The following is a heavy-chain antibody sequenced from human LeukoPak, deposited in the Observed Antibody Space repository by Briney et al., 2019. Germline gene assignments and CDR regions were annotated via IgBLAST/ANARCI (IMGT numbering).Heavy chain of an antibody. Sequence: SETLSLTCAVPGGSISSYYWSWIRQPPGKGLEWIGYIYYSGTTNYNPSLKSRVTILVDTSKNQFSLNLSSVTAADTAVYYCARRGIAAAGYDYWGQGTLVTVPS. CDR3: ARRGIAAAGYDY. V-gene: IGHV4-59*08. CDR1: GGSISSYY. CDR2: IYYSGTT. J-gene: IGHJ4*02. D-gene: IGHD6-13*01.